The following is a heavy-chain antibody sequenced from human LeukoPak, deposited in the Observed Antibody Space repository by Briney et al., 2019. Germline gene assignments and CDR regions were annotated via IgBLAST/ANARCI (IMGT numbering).Heavy chain of an antibody. CDR2: IYYSGST. V-gene: IGHV4-59*08. CDR1: GGSISSYY. Sequence: SETLSLTCTVSGGSISSYYWSWIRQPLGKGLEWIGYIYYSGSTNSNPSLKSRVTISVDTSKNQFSLKLSSVTAADTAVYHCARHGTITMIAGWYFDLWGRGTLVTVSS. CDR3: ARHGTITMIAGWYFDL. J-gene: IGHJ2*01. D-gene: IGHD3-22*01.